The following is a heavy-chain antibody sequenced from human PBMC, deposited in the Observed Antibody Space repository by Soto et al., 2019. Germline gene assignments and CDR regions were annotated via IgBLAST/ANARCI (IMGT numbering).Heavy chain of an antibody. Sequence: ASVKVSCKASGGTFSSYAISWVRQAPGQGLEWMGWINPNSGGTNYAQKFQGWVTMTRDTSISTAYMELSRLRSDDTAVYYCARGELLSPFYYYYGMDVWGQGTTVTVSS. V-gene: IGHV1-2*04. J-gene: IGHJ6*02. D-gene: IGHD3-10*01. CDR2: INPNSGGT. CDR3: ARGELLSPFYYYYGMDV. CDR1: GGTFSSYA.